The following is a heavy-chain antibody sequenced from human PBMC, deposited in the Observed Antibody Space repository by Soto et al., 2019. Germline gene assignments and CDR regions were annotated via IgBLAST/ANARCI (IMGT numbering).Heavy chain of an antibody. J-gene: IGHJ4*02. CDR2: IYDSGSP. Sequence: PSETLSLTCTISGGSISVYYWSWIRQPPGQALEWIGYIYDSGSPYYNPSLRSRVIISADTSKNQISLKLTSATAADTAVYYCARGVGSSPPRYWGQGTPVTVSS. V-gene: IGHV4-59*01. CDR3: ARGVGSSPPRY. D-gene: IGHD1-26*01. CDR1: GGSISVYY.